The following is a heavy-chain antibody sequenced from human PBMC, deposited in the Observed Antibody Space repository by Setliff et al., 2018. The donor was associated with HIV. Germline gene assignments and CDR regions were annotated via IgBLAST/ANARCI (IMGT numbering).Heavy chain of an antibody. V-gene: IGHV3-48*03. D-gene: IGHD3-9*01. CDR1: GFIFSSYE. Sequence: PGGSLRLSCAASGFIFSSYEMNWVRQAPGKGLEWVSYISSSGSPIHYAGSVKGRFTISRDNAKNSLYLQMNSLRAEDTAVYYCAREPHELRYFDWLLYPAYYYYGMDVWGQGTTVTVSS. CDR2: ISSSGSPI. CDR3: AREPHELRYFDWLLYPAYYYYGMDV. J-gene: IGHJ6*02.